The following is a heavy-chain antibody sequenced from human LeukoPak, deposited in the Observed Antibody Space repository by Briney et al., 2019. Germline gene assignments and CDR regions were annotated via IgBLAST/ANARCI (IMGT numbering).Heavy chain of an antibody. CDR2: ISSSSSYI. V-gene: IGHV3-21*01. J-gene: IGHJ4*02. CDR3: AREGGLQLWGFGY. CDR1: GFTFSSYS. Sequence: AGGSLRLSCAASGFTFSSYSTNWVRQAPGKGLEWVSSISSSSSYIYYADSVKGRFTISRDNAKNSLYLQMNSLRAEDTAVYYCAREGGLQLWGFGYWGQGTLVTVSS. D-gene: IGHD5-18*01.